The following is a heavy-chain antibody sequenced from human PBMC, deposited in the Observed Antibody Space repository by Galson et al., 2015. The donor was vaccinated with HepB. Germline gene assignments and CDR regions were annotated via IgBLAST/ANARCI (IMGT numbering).Heavy chain of an antibody. Sequence: SLRLSCAASGFTFSSYSMNWARQAPGKGLEWVSYISSSSSTIYYADSVKGRFTISRDNAKNSLYLQMNSLRAEDTAVYYCARDPYYGSGSTHYYYYYGMDVWGQGTTVTVSS. V-gene: IGHV3-48*01. CDR3: ARDPYYGSGSTHYYYYYGMDV. J-gene: IGHJ6*02. D-gene: IGHD3-10*01. CDR2: ISSSSSTI. CDR1: GFTFSSYS.